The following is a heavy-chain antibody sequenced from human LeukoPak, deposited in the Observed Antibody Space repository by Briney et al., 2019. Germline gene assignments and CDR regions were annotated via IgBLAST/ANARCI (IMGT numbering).Heavy chain of an antibody. J-gene: IGHJ4*02. V-gene: IGHV4-34*01. CDR2: INHSGST. CDR3: ARGWHSNNRADYFDY. Sequence: PSETLSLTCAVYGGSFSGYYWSWIRQPPGKGLEWIGEINHSGSTNYNPSLKSRVTISVDTSKNQFSLKLSSVTAADTAVYYCARGWHSNNRADYFDYWGQGILVTVSS. D-gene: IGHD4-11*01. CDR1: GGSFSGYY.